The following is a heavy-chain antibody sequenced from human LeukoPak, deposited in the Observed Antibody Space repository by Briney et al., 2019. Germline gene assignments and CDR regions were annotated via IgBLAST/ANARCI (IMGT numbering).Heavy chain of an antibody. D-gene: IGHD2-21*02. Sequence: PSETLSLTCTVSGVSISSYYWSWLRQPPGKGLEWIGYIYYSGSTNYNPSLKSRVTISVDTSKNQFSLKLSSVTAADTAVYYCARIGGDFDIWGQGTMVTVSS. J-gene: IGHJ3*02. CDR3: ARIGGDFDI. CDR2: IYYSGST. V-gene: IGHV4-59*01. CDR1: GVSISSYY.